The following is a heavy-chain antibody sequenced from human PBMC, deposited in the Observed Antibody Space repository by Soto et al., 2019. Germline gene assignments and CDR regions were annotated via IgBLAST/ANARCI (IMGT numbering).Heavy chain of an antibody. CDR3: ARLPSSGINPTFAY. D-gene: IGHD1-26*01. CDR2: IHYSGSA. V-gene: IGHV4-59*08. Sequence: PSETLSLTCAVSGDSISPHYWSWVRQPPGKGLEFIGYIHYSGSAVYNPSLKSRVTISLDTSKNQFSLKLTSVTAADTAVYYCARLPSSGINPTFAYWGQGMLVTVSS. J-gene: IGHJ4*02. CDR1: GDSISPHY.